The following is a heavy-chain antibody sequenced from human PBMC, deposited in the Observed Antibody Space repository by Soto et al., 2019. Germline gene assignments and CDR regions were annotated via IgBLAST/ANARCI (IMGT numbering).Heavy chain of an antibody. J-gene: IGHJ6*02. CDR3: ARSTVTTWGYYYYGLDV. CDR2: INSDGSGT. D-gene: IGHD4-17*01. Sequence: GGSPRLSCAASGFTFSNYWMHWVRQAPGKGLVWVSRINSDGSGTSYADSVKGRFTISRDNAKNTLYLQMYSLRAEDTAVYYCARSTVTTWGYYYYGLDVWGQGTTVTVSS. CDR1: GFTFSNYW. V-gene: IGHV3-74*01.